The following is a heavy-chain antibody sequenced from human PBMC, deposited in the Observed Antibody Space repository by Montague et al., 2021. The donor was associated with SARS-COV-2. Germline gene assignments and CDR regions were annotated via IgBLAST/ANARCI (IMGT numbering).Heavy chain of an antibody. Sequence: SLRLSCAASGFTFSHYSTHWVRQAPGKGPEFVSAINSNGDSTKYADSVKGRFTISRDNSKNSLYLQMGSLTTEDTALYYCVKSPAWLHLGDDDFDTWGQGTMVTVSS. CDR2: INSNGDST. CDR1: GFTFSHYS. J-gene: IGHJ3*02. CDR3: VKSPAWLHLGDDDFDT. V-gene: IGHV3-64D*09. D-gene: IGHD5-24*01.